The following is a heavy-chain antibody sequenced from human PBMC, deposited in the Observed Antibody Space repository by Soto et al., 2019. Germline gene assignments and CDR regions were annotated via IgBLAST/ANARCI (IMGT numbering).Heavy chain of an antibody. CDR1: GGSISSTNW. CDR2: IYHSGPT. D-gene: IGHD6-13*01. V-gene: IGHV4-4*02. J-gene: IGHJ4*02. Sequence: QVQLQESGPGLVKPSGTLSLTCAVSGGSISSTNWWTWVRQSPGRGLEWIGEIYHSGPTNYSPSLKSPVNIAVDMSTNHLSLTLISVTAADTAVYYCAFPATADFDYWGKGILVTVSS. CDR3: AFPATADFDY.